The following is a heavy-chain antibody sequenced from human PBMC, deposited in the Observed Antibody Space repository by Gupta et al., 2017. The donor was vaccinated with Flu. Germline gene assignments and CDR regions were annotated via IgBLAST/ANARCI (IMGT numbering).Heavy chain of an antibody. CDR1: GFTFKNNA. CDR2: ISGSGGST. J-gene: IGHJ4*02. CDR3: AKMGGEYYLSDCHFDD. D-gene: IGHD2-21*02. V-gene: IGHV3-23*01. Sequence: EVQLLESGGGLVQPWGSLRLSCATSGFTFKNNAMSWVRQSPGKGLGWVSTISGSGGSTYVADSGKGRFTISRDNSKNTLYLLMDRLTAEDTAVYFCAKMGGEYYLSDCHFDDWGQGILVTVSS.